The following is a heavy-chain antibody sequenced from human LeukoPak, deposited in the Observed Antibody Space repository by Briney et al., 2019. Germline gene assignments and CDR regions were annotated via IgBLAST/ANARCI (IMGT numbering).Heavy chain of an antibody. D-gene: IGHD6-13*01. CDR2: MNPNSGNT. CDR3: ARVATGVAIAAAAIDP. Sequence: ASVKVSCKASGYTLTSYDINWVRQATGQGLEWMGWMNPNSGNTGYAQKFQGRVTMTRNTSISTAYMELSSLRSEDTAVYYCARVATGVAIAAAAIDPWGQGTLVTVSS. V-gene: IGHV1-8*01. CDR1: GYTLTSYD. J-gene: IGHJ5*02.